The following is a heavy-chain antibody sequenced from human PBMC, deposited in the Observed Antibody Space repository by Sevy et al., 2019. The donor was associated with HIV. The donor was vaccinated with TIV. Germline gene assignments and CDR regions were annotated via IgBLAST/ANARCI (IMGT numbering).Heavy chain of an antibody. CDR1: GFNFRDYG. CDR2: INNDGTYI. J-gene: IGHJ4*02. D-gene: IGHD3-10*01. V-gene: IGHV3-21*06. Sequence: GGSLRLSCVVSGFNFRDYGVNWVRQAPGKGLEWVSSINNDGTYIFYGDSVKGRFTVSRDNAKNSLYLHMNSLRADDTAVYYCVRDGGDEYGAGSYYGPFDYWGRGTLVTVSS. CDR3: VRDGGDEYGAGSYYGPFDY.